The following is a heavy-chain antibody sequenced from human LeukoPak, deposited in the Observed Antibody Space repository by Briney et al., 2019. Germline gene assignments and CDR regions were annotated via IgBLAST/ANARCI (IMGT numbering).Heavy chain of an antibody. CDR3: AREDYYDSSGYYKNKEYFHH. CDR1: GYTFTGYY. D-gene: IGHD3-22*01. V-gene: IGHV1-2*02. Sequence: ASVKVSCKASGYTFTGYYMHWVRQAPGQGLEWMGWINPYRGGTNYAQKFQGRVTMTRDTSISTVYMELSRLRSDDTAVYYCAREDYYDSSGYYKNKEYFHHWGQGTLVTVSS. J-gene: IGHJ1*01. CDR2: INPYRGGT.